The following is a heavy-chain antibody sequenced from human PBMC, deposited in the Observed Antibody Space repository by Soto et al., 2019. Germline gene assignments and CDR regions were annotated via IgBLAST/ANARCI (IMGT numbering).Heavy chain of an antibody. CDR1: GGSISSGDYY. V-gene: IGHV4-30-4*01. Sequence: PSETLSLTCTVSGGSISSGDYYLSWIRQPPGKGLEWIGYIYYSGSTYYNPSLKSRVTISVDTSKNQFSLKLSSVTAADTAVYYCARDIPPVGYYDSSGYFGSLDPWGQGTLVTVSS. CDR3: ARDIPPVGYYDSSGYFGSLDP. D-gene: IGHD3-22*01. CDR2: IYYSGST. J-gene: IGHJ5*02.